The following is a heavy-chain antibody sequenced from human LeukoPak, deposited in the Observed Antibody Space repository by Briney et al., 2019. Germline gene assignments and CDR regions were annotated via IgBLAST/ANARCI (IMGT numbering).Heavy chain of an antibody. J-gene: IGHJ5*02. V-gene: IGHV6-1*01. CDR1: GDSVSSNSVT. D-gene: IGHD2-2*01. CDR2: TYYRSTWYN. Sequence: SQTLSLTCAISGDSVSSNSVTWNWVRQSPSRGLEWLGRTYYRSTWYNDYAVSVRGRITVNPDTSKNLFSLHLNSVTPEDTAVYYCARRLTQYDCFDPWGQGILVTVSS. CDR3: ARRLTQYDCFDP.